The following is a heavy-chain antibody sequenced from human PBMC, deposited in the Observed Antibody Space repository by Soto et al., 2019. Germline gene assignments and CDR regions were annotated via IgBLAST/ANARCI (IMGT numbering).Heavy chain of an antibody. CDR2: IYYSGST. D-gene: IGHD3-16*02. CDR1: GGSISSSSYY. J-gene: IGHJ3*02. V-gene: IGHV4-39*01. Sequence: QLQLQESGPGLVKPSETLSLTCTVSGGSISSSSYYWGWIRQPPGKGLEWIGSIYYSGSTYYNPSLKSPVPISVDTSKHQFSLKRSSVTAADTAVYYCASRRSDYIWGSYRFLDAFDIWGQGTMVTVSS. CDR3: ASRRSDYIWGSYRFLDAFDI.